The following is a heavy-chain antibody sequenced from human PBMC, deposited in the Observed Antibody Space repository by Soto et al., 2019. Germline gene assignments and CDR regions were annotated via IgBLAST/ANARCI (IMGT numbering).Heavy chain of an antibody. CDR1: GGSFSGYY. CDR3: ARGRGASLKDYCYGMDV. J-gene: IGHJ6*02. D-gene: IGHD3-16*02. V-gene: IGHV4-34*01. Sequence: SETLSLTCAVNGGSFSGYYWSWIRQPPGKGLEWSGEINHSGSTNYNPSLKSRVSISVDTSKNQFSLKLSSVTAADTAVYYCARGRGASLKDYCYGMDVWGQGTTVTVSS. CDR2: INHSGST.